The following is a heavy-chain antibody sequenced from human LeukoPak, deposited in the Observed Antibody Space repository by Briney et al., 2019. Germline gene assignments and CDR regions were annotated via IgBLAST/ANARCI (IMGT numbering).Heavy chain of an antibody. Sequence: ASVKVSCKVSGYTLTELSMHWVRQAPGKGLEWMGGFDPEDGETTYAQKFQGRVTMTEDTSTDTAYMELSSLRSEDTAVYYCATVSTSGSLPVGWFDPWGQGTLVTVSS. CDR1: GYTLTELS. D-gene: IGHD1-26*01. V-gene: IGHV1-24*01. J-gene: IGHJ5*02. CDR3: ATVSTSGSLPVGWFDP. CDR2: FDPEDGET.